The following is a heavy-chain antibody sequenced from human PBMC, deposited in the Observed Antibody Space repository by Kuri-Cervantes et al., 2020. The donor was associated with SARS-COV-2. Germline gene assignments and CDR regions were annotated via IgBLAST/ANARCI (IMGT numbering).Heavy chain of an antibody. D-gene: IGHD1-1*01. V-gene: IGHV4-59*01. J-gene: IGHJ4*02. CDR3: VRTEGFVDNYYFDY. CDR2: ISYSGST. Sequence: VFISNFYWSWIRQPPGKGPEWIGFISYSGSTTYNPSLRSRVAISVDTSKNQFSLNVSSMTAADTAVYYCVRTEGFVDNYYFDYWGQGTLVTVSS. CDR1: VFISNFY.